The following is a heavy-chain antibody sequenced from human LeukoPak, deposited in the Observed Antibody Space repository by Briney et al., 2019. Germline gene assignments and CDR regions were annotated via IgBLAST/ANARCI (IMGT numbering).Heavy chain of an antibody. Sequence: GGSLRLSCAASGFTFSSYSMNWVRQAPGKRLEWLSYISSSGSTIYYADSVKGRFTISRDNAKNSLYLQMNSLRAEDTAVYYCAELGITMIGGVWGKGTTVTISS. D-gene: IGHD3-10*02. J-gene: IGHJ6*04. CDR3: AELGITMIGGV. V-gene: IGHV3-48*04. CDR2: ISSSGSTI. CDR1: GFTFSSYS.